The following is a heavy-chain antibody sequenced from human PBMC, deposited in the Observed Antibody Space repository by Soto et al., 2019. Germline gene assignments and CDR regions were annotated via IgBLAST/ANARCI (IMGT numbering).Heavy chain of an antibody. CDR3: ARDFPYCSADTCYSAALYY. D-gene: IGHD2-15*01. CDR1: GFSFRNYA. Sequence: WGSLRLSCAPSGFSFRNYAMHWVRQAPGKGLEWVAVISHYVSNKYYADSVKGRFTISRDNSESTLYLQMNSLRAQDTAVYYCARDFPYCSADTCYSAALYYWGHGTLVTVST. J-gene: IGHJ4*01. V-gene: IGHV3-30-3*01. CDR2: ISHYVSNK.